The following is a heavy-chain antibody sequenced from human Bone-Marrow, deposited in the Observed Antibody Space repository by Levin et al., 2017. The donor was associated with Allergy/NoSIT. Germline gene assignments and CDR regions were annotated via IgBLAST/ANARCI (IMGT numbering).Heavy chain of an antibody. CDR3: ARGTSYYLAYFDY. CDR1: GFDFNSYA. V-gene: IGHV3-33*01. D-gene: IGHD3-22*01. J-gene: IGHJ4*02. Sequence: PGGSLRLSCAASGFDFNSYAMYWVRQAPGKGLEWAAVIWSDGNNKYYADSVKGRFAISRDNSKNTLYLQMNSLRAEDTAVYYCARGTSYYLAYFDYWGQGTLVTVSS. CDR2: IWSDGNNK.